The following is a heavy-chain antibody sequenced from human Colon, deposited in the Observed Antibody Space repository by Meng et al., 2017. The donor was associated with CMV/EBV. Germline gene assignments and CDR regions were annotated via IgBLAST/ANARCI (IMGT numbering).Heavy chain of an antibody. D-gene: IGHD1-26*01. Sequence: GESLKISCAASGFTFDDYAMNWVRQAPGKGLEWVSLISWDGGSTYYADSVKGRFTISRDNSKNSLYLQMNSLRAEDTALYYCAKDGGEGATTSYFDYWGQGTLVTVSS. V-gene: IGHV3-43D*03. CDR1: GFTFDDYA. J-gene: IGHJ4*02. CDR2: ISWDGGST. CDR3: AKDGGEGATTSYFDY.